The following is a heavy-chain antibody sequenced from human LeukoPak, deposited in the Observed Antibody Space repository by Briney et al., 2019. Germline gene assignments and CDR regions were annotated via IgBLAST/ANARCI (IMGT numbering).Heavy chain of an antibody. J-gene: IGHJ4*02. CDR2: ISSSSSYI. CDR3: ARDGAVTNGRYFDY. V-gene: IGHV3-21*01. CDR1: GFTFSTYS. Sequence: TGGSLRLSCVDSGFTFSTYSMNWARQAPGKGLEWVSSISSSSSYIYYGDSVKGRFTISRDNAKNSLYLQMNSLRAEDTAVYYCARDGAVTNGRYFDYWGQGTLVTVSS. D-gene: IGHD4-17*01.